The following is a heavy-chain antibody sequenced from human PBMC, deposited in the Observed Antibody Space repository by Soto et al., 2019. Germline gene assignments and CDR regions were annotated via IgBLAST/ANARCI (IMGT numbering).Heavy chain of an antibody. CDR1: GFTFDDYA. CDR3: AKDFGVAGRKGGGFDY. V-gene: IGHV3-9*01. CDR2: ISWNSGSI. D-gene: IGHD6-19*01. J-gene: IGHJ4*02. Sequence: EVQLVESGGGLVQPGRSLRLSCAASGFTFDDYAMHWVRQAPGKGLEWVSGISWNSGSIGYADSVKGRFTISRDNAKNSLFSQMNSLRAGDTALYYCAKDFGVAGRKGGGFDYWGQGTLVTVSS.